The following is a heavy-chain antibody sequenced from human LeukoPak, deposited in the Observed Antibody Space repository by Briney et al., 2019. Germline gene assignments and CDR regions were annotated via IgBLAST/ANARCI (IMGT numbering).Heavy chain of an antibody. Sequence: SQTLSLTCTVSGGSISSGDYYWSWIRQPPGKGLEWIGYIYYSGSIYYNSSLKSRVTISLDTSKNQFSLKLSSVTAANTAVYYCASRTYYYDSSGPFNWFDPWGRGTLVSVSS. CDR2: IYYSGSI. CDR3: ASRTYYYDSSGPFNWFDP. V-gene: IGHV4-30-4*08. D-gene: IGHD3-22*01. J-gene: IGHJ5*02. CDR1: GGSISSGDYY.